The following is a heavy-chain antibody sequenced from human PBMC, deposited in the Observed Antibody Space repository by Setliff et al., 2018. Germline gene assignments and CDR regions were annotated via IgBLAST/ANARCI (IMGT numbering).Heavy chain of an antibody. CDR3: ARGGYSYGYGTPKNFDY. Sequence: GGSLRLSCAASGFTVSSNYMSWVRQAPGKGLEWVSVIYSGGSTYYADSVKGRFAISRDNSKNTLYLQMNSLRAEDTAVYYCARGGYSYGYGTPKNFDYWGQGTLVTVSS. J-gene: IGHJ4*02. CDR1: GFTVSSNY. D-gene: IGHD5-18*01. CDR2: IYSGGST. V-gene: IGHV3-53*05.